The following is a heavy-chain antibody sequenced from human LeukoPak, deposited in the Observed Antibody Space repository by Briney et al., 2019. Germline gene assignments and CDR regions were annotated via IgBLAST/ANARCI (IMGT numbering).Heavy chain of an antibody. CDR3: ARHSIVLAAADF. D-gene: IGHD6-19*01. CDR1: GGSVRSGNYY. CDR2: INYSGSA. V-gene: IGHV4-61*01. J-gene: IGHJ4*02. Sequence: PSETLSLTCTVSGGSVRSGNYYWSWIRQPPGKGLEWIGYINYSGSANYNPSLKSRVTISVDTSKNMISLRLSSVAAADTASYYCARHSIVLAAADFWGQGTLVTVSS.